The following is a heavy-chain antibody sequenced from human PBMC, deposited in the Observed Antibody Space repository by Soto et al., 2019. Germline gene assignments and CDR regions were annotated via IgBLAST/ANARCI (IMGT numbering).Heavy chain of an antibody. Sequence: QVQLQQWGAGLLKPSETLSLTCAVYGGFVSSGSYYWSWIRQPPGKGLEWIGEMSHSGGTHFNPSLRRRVTISVDTSKNQFSLNVYSVTAADTDLYYCARVERGTVTTVVDAFDIWGPGTMVTVSS. CDR1: GGFVSSGSYY. CDR3: ARVERGTVTTVVDAFDI. V-gene: IGHV4-34*01. CDR2: MSHSGGT. D-gene: IGHD1-1*01. J-gene: IGHJ3*02.